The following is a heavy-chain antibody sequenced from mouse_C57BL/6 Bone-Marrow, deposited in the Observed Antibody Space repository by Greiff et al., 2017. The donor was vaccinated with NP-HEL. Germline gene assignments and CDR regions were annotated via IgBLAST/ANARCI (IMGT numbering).Heavy chain of an antibody. D-gene: IGHD1-1*01. Sequence: EVQLQQSGPELVKPGASVKISCKASGYTFTDYYMNWVKQSHGKSLEWIGDINPNNGGTSYNQKFKGKATLTVDKSSSTAYMELRSLTSEDSAVYYCARGRGYGGSSPFAYWGQGTLVTVSA. V-gene: IGHV1-26*01. CDR3: ARGRGYGGSSPFAY. J-gene: IGHJ3*01. CDR1: GYTFTDYY. CDR2: INPNNGGT.